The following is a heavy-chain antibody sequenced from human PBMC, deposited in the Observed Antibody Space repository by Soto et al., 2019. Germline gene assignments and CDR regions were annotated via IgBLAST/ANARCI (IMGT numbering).Heavy chain of an antibody. CDR2: IIPILGIA. CDR1: GGTFSSYT. CDR3: ARGVDIVEGDAFDI. Sequence: GASVKVSCKASGGTFSSYTISWARQAPGQGLEWMGRIIPILGIANYAQKFQGRVTITADKSTSTAYMELSSLRSEDTAVYYCARGVDIVEGDAFDIWGQGTMVTVSS. D-gene: IGHD2-2*03. J-gene: IGHJ3*02. V-gene: IGHV1-69*02.